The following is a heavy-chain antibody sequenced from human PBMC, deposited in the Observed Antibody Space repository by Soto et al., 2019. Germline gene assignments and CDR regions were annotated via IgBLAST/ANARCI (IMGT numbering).Heavy chain of an antibody. D-gene: IGHD3-10*01. Sequence: SSETLSLTCAVSGGSISSSNWWSWVRQPPGKGLEWIGEIYHSGSTNYNPSLKSRVTISVDKSKNQFSLKLSSVTAADTAVYYCARHETYYYGSGSYGYYYYYGMDVWGQGTTVTVSS. CDR1: GGSISSSNW. J-gene: IGHJ6*02. CDR2: IYHSGST. V-gene: IGHV4-4*02. CDR3: ARHETYYYGSGSYGYYYYYGMDV.